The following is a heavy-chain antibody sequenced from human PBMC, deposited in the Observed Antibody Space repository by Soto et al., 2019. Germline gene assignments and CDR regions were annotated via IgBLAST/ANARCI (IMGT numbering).Heavy chain of an antibody. CDR1: GGSFSGYY. CDR3: AKPIAAAGTRGFQH. D-gene: IGHD6-13*01. CDR2: INHSGST. J-gene: IGHJ1*01. Sequence: SETLSLTCAVYGGSFSGYYWSWIRQPPGKGLEWIGEINHSGSTNYNPSLKSRVTISVDTSKNQFSLKLSPVTAADTAVYYCAKPIAAAGTRGFQHWGQGTLVTVSS. V-gene: IGHV4-34*01.